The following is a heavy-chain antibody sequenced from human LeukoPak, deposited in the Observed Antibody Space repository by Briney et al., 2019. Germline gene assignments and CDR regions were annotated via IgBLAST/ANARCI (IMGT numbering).Heavy chain of an antibody. J-gene: IGHJ4*02. Sequence: GGSLTLSCAASGFAFSNYAMHWVRQAPGKGLEWVAVISYDGTNESYGDSVKGRFTISRDNSKSTLYLHMNSLRPEETAIYHCARDNNGDYWGQGTLVTVSS. CDR1: GFAFSNYA. D-gene: IGHD2-8*01. CDR2: ISYDGTNE. CDR3: ARDNNGDY. V-gene: IGHV3-30*03.